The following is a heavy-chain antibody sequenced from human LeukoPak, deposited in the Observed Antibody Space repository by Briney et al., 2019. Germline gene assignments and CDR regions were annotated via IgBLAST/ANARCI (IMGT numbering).Heavy chain of an antibody. Sequence: GGSLRLSCAASGFTFSSYWMSWVRQAPGKGLEWVANIKQDGSDKNHVDSVKGRFTISRDNAKNSLYLQMNSLRAEDTAVYYCARDNMSHLDYWGQGTLVTVSS. J-gene: IGHJ4*02. CDR1: GFTFSSYW. CDR2: IKQDGSDK. D-gene: IGHD2/OR15-2a*01. V-gene: IGHV3-7*01. CDR3: ARDNMSHLDY.